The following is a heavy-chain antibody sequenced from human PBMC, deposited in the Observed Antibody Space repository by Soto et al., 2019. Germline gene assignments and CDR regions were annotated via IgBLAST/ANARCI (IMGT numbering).Heavy chain of an antibody. CDR2: ISYDGSNK. Sequence: SLRLSCAASGFTFSSYAMHLVRQAPGKGLEWVAVISYDGSNKYYADSVKGRFTISRDNSKNTLYLQMNSLRAEDTAVYYCARDPSFTMIVVVTSPFDYWGQGTLVTVSS. J-gene: IGHJ4*02. V-gene: IGHV3-30-3*01. CDR3: ARDPSFTMIVVVTSPFDY. CDR1: GFTFSSYA. D-gene: IGHD3-22*01.